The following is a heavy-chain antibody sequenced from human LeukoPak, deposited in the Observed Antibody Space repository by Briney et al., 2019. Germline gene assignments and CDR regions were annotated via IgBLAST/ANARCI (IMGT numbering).Heavy chain of an antibody. V-gene: IGHV3-23*01. Sequence: QSGGSLRLSCAASGFTFSSYGMSWVRQAPGKGLEWVSAISGSGGSTYYADSVKGRFTISRDNSKNTLYLQMNSLRAEDTAVYYCAKEGILWFGELMYYYYYMDVWGKGTTVTISS. D-gene: IGHD3-10*01. J-gene: IGHJ6*03. CDR3: AKEGILWFGELMYYYYYMDV. CDR2: ISGSGGST. CDR1: GFTFSSYG.